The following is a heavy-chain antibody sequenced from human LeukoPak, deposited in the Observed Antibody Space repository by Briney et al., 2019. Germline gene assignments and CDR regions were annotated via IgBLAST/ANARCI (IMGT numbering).Heavy chain of an antibody. CDR1: GDSISSSSSY. CDR2: IYYSGST. D-gene: IGHD6-19*01. Sequence: PSETLSLTCTVSGDSISSSSSYWGWIRQPPGKGLEWIGTIYYSGSTYYNPSLKSRVTISVDTSKNHFSLKLSSVTAADTAVYYCTSTLFLDLSGWYGDYWGHGTLVTVSS. CDR3: TSTLFLDLSGWYGDY. J-gene: IGHJ4*01. V-gene: IGHV4-39*07.